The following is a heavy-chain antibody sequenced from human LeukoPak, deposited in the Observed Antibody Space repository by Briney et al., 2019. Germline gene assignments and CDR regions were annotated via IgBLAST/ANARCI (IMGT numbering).Heavy chain of an antibody. V-gene: IGHV4-34*01. D-gene: IGHD4-23*01. Sequence: PSETLSLTCAVYGGSFSGYYWGWIRQPPGKGLEWIGSLYYSGTYYNPSLKSRVTISVDTSKNQFSLKLSSVTAADTAVYYCARDDYGGRDYWGQGTLVTVSS. J-gene: IGHJ4*02. CDR1: GGSFSGYY. CDR3: ARDDYGGRDY. CDR2: LYYSGT.